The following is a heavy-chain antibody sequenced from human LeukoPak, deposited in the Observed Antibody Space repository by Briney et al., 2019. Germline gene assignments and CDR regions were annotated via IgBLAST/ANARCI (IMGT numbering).Heavy chain of an antibody. J-gene: IGHJ3*02. CDR2: VYYGESA. V-gene: IGHV4-30-2*01. Sequence: SETLSLTCAVSGDSISSGGYSWSWIRRPLGQGLEWNGYVYYGESAYYNPSLKSRVHISVDRSNNQFSLKLSSVTAAETAVYYCARSIAADLVLNSYHDAFDMWGEGTMVTVSS. CDR3: ARSIAADLVLNSYHDAFDM. D-gene: IGHD6-25*01. CDR1: GDSISSGGYS.